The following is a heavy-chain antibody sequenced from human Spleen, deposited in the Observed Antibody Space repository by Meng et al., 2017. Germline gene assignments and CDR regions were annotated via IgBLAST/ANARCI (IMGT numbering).Heavy chain of an antibody. V-gene: IGHV4-61*01. CDR3: ARSYGSGTYWYFDL. Sequence: VQLQESGVGRLRRSETRFLTCTVSGGTVSSGNYYWSWVRQTPGKGVEWIGFIYHTGSTDCNPSLKRRVTISVDTSNNQFSLKLTSVTVADTAVYYCARSYGSGTYWYFDLWGRGTLVTVSS. D-gene: IGHD3-10*01. J-gene: IGHJ2*01. CDR2: IYHTGST. CDR1: GGTVSSGNYY.